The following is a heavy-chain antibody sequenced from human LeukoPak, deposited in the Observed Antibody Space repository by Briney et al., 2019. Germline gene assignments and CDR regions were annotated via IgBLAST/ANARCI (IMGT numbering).Heavy chain of an antibody. CDR1: GFTFSSYW. V-gene: IGHV3-7*01. D-gene: IGHD3-10*01. J-gene: IGHJ4*02. CDR3: TRAGLLWFGESKSDY. Sequence: GGSLRLSCAASGFTFSSYWMTWVRQAPGKGLEWVANINQDGGEKYYVDSVKGRFTIPRDNAKNSLYLQMNSLRAEDTAVYYCTRAGLLWFGESKSDYWGQGTLVTVSS. CDR2: INQDGGEK.